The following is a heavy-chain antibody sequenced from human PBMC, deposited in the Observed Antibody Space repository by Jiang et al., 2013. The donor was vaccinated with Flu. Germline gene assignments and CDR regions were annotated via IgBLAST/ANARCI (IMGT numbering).Heavy chain of an antibody. V-gene: IGHV3-30-3*01. CDR1: GFTFSSYA. J-gene: IGHJ4*02. Sequence: LSCAASGFTFSSYAMHWVRQAPGKGLEWVAVISYDGSNKYYADSVKGRFTISRDNSKNTLYLQMNSLRAEDTAVYYCAIDSLDYWGQGTLVTVSS. CDR2: ISYDGSNK. D-gene: IGHD3-22*01. CDR3: AIDSLDY.